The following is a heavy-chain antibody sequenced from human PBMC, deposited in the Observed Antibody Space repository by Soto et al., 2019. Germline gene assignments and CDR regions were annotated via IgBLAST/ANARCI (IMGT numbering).Heavy chain of an antibody. CDR1: VFTFSSYE. D-gene: IGHD3-22*01. V-gene: IGHV3-48*03. J-gene: IGHJ4*02. CDR2: ISSSGSTI. CDR3: ARANYYDSSGYWPIFDY. Sequence: SLRLSCSASVFTFSSYEMNWVRQAPGKGLEWVSYISSSGSTIYYADSVKGRFTISRDNAKNSLYLQMNSLRAEDTAVYYCARANYYDSSGYWPIFDYWGQGTLVTVSS.